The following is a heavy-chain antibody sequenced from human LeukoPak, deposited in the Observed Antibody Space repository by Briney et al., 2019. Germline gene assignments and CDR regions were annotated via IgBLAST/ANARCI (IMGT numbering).Heavy chain of an antibody. CDR2: IYYSGST. J-gene: IGHJ6*02. CDR3: ARGIRCSSTSCWGCYYGMDV. CDR1: GGSISSGGYY. D-gene: IGHD2-2*01. V-gene: IGHV4-31*03. Sequence: SETLSLTCTVSGGSISSGGYYWSWIRQHPGKGLEWIGYIYYSGSTYYNPSLKSRVTISVDTSKNQFSLKLSSVTAADTAVYYCARGIRCSSTSCWGCYYGMDVWGQGTTVTVSS.